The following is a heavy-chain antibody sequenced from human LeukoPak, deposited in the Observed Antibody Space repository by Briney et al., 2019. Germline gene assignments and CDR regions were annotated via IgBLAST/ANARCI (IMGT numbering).Heavy chain of an antibody. D-gene: IGHD5-18*01. CDR3: ASRAGDTAMVRRGFDY. Sequence: GASVKVSCKASGYTFTAYYIHWVRQAPGQGLEWMGIINPSGGTTSYAQKFQGRVTMTRDTSTTTVYMVLSSLRSEDTAVYYCASRAGDTAMVRRGFDYWGQGTLVTISS. CDR2: INPSGGTT. V-gene: IGHV1-46*01. J-gene: IGHJ4*02. CDR1: GYTFTAYY.